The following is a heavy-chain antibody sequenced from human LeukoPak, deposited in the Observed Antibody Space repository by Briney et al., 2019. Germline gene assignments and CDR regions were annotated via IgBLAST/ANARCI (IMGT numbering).Heavy chain of an antibody. D-gene: IGHD4-23*01. CDR1: TASTTSYY. V-gene: IGHV4-59*08. J-gene: IGHJ4*02. CDR2: VYSSGSS. Sequence: PSQRRSLTCTVATASTTSYYCTWIRHPPRKILEWIGYVYSSGSSTYIPALKSRMTISVDTSKNQFSLRLTSVTAVDTAVYYCARQVHDYSGSLYYFDYWGQGSLVTVSS. CDR3: ARQVHDYSGSLYYFDY.